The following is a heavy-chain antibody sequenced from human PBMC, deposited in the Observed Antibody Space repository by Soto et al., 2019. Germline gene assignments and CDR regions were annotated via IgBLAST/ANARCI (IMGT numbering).Heavy chain of an antibody. D-gene: IGHD4-17*01. V-gene: IGHV4-31*03. CDR3: AREGVGDYRREDAFDI. Sequence: QVQLQESGPGLVKPSQTLSLTCTVSGGSISSGGYYWSWIRQHPGKGLEWIGYIYYSGSTYYNPSLKSRVTISVDTSKNQFSLKLSSVTAADTAVSYCAREGVGDYRREDAFDIWGQGTMVTVSS. CDR1: GGSISSGGYY. J-gene: IGHJ3*02. CDR2: IYYSGST.